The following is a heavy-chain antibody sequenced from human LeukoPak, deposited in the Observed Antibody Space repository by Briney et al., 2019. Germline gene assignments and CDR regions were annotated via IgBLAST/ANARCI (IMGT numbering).Heavy chain of an antibody. CDR2: INSGSKYI. D-gene: IGHD4-11*01. Sequence: PGGSLRLSCAASGFTFSSYWMSWVRQAPGKGLEWVSSINSGSKYIYYADSVKGRFTISRDDAKKSLYLQMNSLRVEDTAVYYCARDDDYRNYYHYGMDVWGQGTTVIVSS. J-gene: IGHJ6*02. CDR1: GFTFSSYW. CDR3: ARDDDYRNYYHYGMDV. V-gene: IGHV3-21*01.